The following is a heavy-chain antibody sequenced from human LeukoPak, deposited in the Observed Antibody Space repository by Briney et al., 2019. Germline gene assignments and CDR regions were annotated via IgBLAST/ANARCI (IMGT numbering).Heavy chain of an antibody. Sequence: ASQTLSLTCTVSGGFISSGSYYWSWIRQPAGKGLEWIGRIYTSGNTNYNPSLKSRVTISVDTSKNQFSLKLSSVTAADTAVYYCARRASGYSFFDYWGQGTLVTVSS. CDR1: GGFISSGSYY. J-gene: IGHJ4*02. D-gene: IGHD3-22*01. CDR2: IYTSGNT. V-gene: IGHV4-61*02. CDR3: ARRASGYSFFDY.